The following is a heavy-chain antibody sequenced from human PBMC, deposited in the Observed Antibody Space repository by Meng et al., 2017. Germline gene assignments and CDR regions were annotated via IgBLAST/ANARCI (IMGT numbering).Heavy chain of an antibody. J-gene: IGHJ4*02. Sequence: EGQLVEAGGGLVQPGWSLRLSCAASGFTFNNYWMHWVRQVPGKGLVWVSRISGDGSITNYADSVKGRFTISRDNAKNTLYLQMNSLRPEDTAVYYCLDEAPRSDYWGQGSLVTVSS. CDR1: GFTFNNYW. V-gene: IGHV3-74*01. D-gene: IGHD1-1*01. CDR2: ISGDGSIT. CDR3: LDEAPRSDY.